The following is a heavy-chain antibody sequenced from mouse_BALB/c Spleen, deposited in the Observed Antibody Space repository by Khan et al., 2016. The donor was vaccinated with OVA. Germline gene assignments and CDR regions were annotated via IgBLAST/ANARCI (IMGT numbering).Heavy chain of an antibody. D-gene: IGHD1-1*01. CDR1: GFDFSSDG. CDR2: ISTGGNKT. J-gene: IGHJ2*01. Sequence: EVELVEPGGGLVKPGGSLKLPCAASGFDFSSDGMCWVRETPEKRLEWVAFISTGGNKTYYPDSVKGRFTSSRDNAKNTLYLQMSSRKSEDKAMPSRSGSHSYASNYYYDYWSHSTTRPLSS. CDR3: SGSHSYASNYYYDY. V-gene: IGHV5-12-1*01.